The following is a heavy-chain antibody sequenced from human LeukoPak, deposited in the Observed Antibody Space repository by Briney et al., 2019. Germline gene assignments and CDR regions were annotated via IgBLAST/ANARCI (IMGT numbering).Heavy chain of an antibody. Sequence: GGSLRLSCAASGFTFSNYGMHWVRQAPGMGLEWVSFIRSDGSIKYYADSVKGRFTISRDNSKNTLYLQMNSLRAEDTAVYFCPKDQPMVYFDYWGQGTLVTVSS. CDR2: IRSDGSIK. D-gene: IGHD3-10*01. CDR3: PKDQPMVYFDY. CDR1: GFTFSNYG. J-gene: IGHJ4*02. V-gene: IGHV3-30*02.